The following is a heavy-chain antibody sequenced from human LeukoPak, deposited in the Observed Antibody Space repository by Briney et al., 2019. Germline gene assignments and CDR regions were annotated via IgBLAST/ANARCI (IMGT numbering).Heavy chain of an antibody. CDR1: GYPFTGYY. V-gene: IGHV1-2*02. CDR3: ARGPRITIFGVVMANDAFDI. Sequence: ASVKVSCKASGYPFTGYYMHWVRQAPGQGLEWMGWINPKSGGTVYAQKFQGRVTMTRDTSSSTAYMELSRLRFDDTVVYYCARGPRITIFGVVMANDAFDIWGQGTMVTVSS. D-gene: IGHD3-3*01. CDR2: INPKSGGT. J-gene: IGHJ3*02.